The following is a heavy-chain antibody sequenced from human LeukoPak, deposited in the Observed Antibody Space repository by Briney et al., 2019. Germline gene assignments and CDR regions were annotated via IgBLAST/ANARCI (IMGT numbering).Heavy chain of an antibody. Sequence: PSQTLSLTCTVSGGSISSGGYYRSWIRQHPGKGLEWIGYIYYSGSTYYNPSLKSRVTISVDTSKNQFSLKLSSVTAADTAVYYCARDAGFGTSDAFDIWGQGTMVTVSS. D-gene: IGHD3-10*01. V-gene: IGHV4-31*03. CDR1: GGSISSGGYY. CDR2: IYYSGST. CDR3: ARDAGFGTSDAFDI. J-gene: IGHJ3*02.